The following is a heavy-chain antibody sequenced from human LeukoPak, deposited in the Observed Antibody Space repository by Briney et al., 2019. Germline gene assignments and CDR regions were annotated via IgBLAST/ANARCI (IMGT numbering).Heavy chain of an antibody. V-gene: IGHV3-73*01. CDR3: TRFSTVSHN. D-gene: IGHD4-17*01. CDR2: IRSKANSYAT. J-gene: IGHJ4*02. CDR1: GFTFSGSA. Sequence: GGSLKLSCAASGFTFSGSAMHWVRQASGKGLEWVGRIRSKANSYATAYAASVKGRFTISRDDSKNTAYLQMNSLKTEDTAVYYCTRFSTVSHNWGQGTLVTVSS.